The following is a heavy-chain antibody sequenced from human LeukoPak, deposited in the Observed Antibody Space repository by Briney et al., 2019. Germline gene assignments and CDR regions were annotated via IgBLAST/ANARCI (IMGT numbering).Heavy chain of an antibody. D-gene: IGHD3-22*01. J-gene: IGHJ3*02. CDR2: IRSKANSYST. V-gene: IGHV3-73*01. Sequence: PGGSLRLSCAASGFTFSSSAMHWVRQAPGKGLEWVGRIRSKANSYSTAYAVSVKCRFTISRDDSKTTAYMQMNSLKTEDTAVYYCTRLHYDSSGYPYDAFDIWGQGTMVTVSS. CDR1: GFTFSSSA. CDR3: TRLHYDSSGYPYDAFDI.